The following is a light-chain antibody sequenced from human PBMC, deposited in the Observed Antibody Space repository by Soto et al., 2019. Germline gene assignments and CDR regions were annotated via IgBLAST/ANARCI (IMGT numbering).Light chain of an antibody. Sequence: QSVLTQPPSVSGAPGQRVTISGTGGGSNIGAGYDVHWYKQLPGTAPKLLIYGNSNRPSGVPDRFSGSKSGTSASLAITGLQAEDEADYYCQSYDSSLSGVVFGGGTKLTVL. J-gene: IGLJ2*01. CDR3: QSYDSSLSGVV. CDR2: GNS. V-gene: IGLV1-40*01. CDR1: GSNIGAGYD.